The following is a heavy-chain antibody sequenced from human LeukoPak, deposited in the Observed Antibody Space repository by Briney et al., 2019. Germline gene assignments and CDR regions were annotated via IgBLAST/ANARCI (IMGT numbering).Heavy chain of an antibody. CDR1: GGTFSSYA. CDR2: IIPIFGTA. V-gene: IGHV1-69*01. Sequence: SVKVSCKASGGTFSSYAISWVRQAPGQGLEWMGGIIPIFGTANYEQKFQGRVTITADESTSTAYMELSSLRSEDTAVYYCARYCSSTSCYGSRFDPWGQGTLVTVSS. CDR3: ARYCSSTSCYGSRFDP. D-gene: IGHD2-2*01. J-gene: IGHJ5*02.